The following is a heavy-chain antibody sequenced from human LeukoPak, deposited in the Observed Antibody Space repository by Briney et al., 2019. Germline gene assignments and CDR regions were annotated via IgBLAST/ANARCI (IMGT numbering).Heavy chain of an antibody. D-gene: IGHD6-19*01. V-gene: IGHV3-7*01. CDR3: ARDTSSAWYGLIDY. J-gene: IGHJ4*02. Sequence: GGSLRLSCAASGFTFSSFWMGWVRQAPGKGLEWVATIKQDGGEKYSVDSVKGRFTISRDNAKNSLYLQMNSLRAEDTAVYFCARDTSSAWYGLIDYWGQGSLVTVSS. CDR1: GFTFSSFW. CDR2: IKQDGGEK.